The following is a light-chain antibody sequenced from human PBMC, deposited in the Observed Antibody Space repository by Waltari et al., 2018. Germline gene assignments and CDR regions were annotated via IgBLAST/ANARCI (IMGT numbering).Light chain of an antibody. CDR1: QTIGNW. J-gene: IGKJ2*02. CDR3: QHSLGT. Sequence: DIQMTQSPSTLSASVGDRVTITCLDSQTIGNWLAWYQPKPGKAPTLLLYKASTLESGVPSRFSGSASGTDFTLTISSLQPDDFASYYCQHSLGTFGQGTRLEI. CDR2: KAS. V-gene: IGKV1-5*03.